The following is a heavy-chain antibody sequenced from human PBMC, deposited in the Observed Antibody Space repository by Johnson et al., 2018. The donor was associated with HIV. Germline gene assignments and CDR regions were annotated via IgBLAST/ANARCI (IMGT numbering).Heavy chain of an antibody. CDR3: ARVLVAADYAFDI. D-gene: IGHD1-26*01. CDR1: GFTFDDYA. CDR2: ISWNSGSI. V-gene: IGHV3-9*01. J-gene: IGHJ3*02. Sequence: VQLVESGGGLVQPGRSLRLSCAASGFTFDDYAMHWVRQAPGKGLEWVSGISWNSGSIGYADSVKGRFTISRDNAKNSLYLQMNSLRAEDTALYYCARVLVAADYAFDIWGQGTIVTVSS.